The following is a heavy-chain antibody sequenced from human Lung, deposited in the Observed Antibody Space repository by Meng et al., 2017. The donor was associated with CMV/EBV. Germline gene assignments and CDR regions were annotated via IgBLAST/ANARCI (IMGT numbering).Heavy chain of an antibody. Sequence: TCSVTGGSISGRPWWNWVRQPPGEGLEWIGEIWHGGNTNYNVTLKSRVTLSIDKSNNQFSLKLNSVTAADTAVYFCARGELALGFDSWGQGILVTVSS. CDR1: GGSISGRPW. V-gene: IGHV4-4*01. CDR3: ARGELALGFDS. J-gene: IGHJ4*02. CDR2: IWHGGNT. D-gene: IGHD1-7*01.